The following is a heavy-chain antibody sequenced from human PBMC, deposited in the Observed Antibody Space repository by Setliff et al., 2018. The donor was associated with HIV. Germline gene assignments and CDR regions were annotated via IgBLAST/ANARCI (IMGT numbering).Heavy chain of an antibody. V-gene: IGHV4-30-4*08. CDR1: GGSISSGDYY. CDR3: ARIFGDQGYYYGMDV. D-gene: IGHD3-3*01. Sequence: SETLSLTCTVSGGSISSGDYYWSWIRQPPGKGLEWIGYIYYSGSTYYNPSLKSRVTISLDTSKNQFSLKLSSVTAADTAVYYCARIFGDQGYYYGMDVWGQGTTVTVSS. CDR2: IYYSGST. J-gene: IGHJ6*02.